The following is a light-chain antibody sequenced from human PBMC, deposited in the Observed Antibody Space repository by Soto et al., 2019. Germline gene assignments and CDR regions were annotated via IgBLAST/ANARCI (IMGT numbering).Light chain of an antibody. CDR2: AAS. CDR1: QGIRNV. J-gene: IGKJ1*01. Sequence: AIQMTQSQSSLSASVGDRVNITCRTSQGIRNVLGWFQQKPGKAPKLLINAASNLQSGVPSRFSGSGSGTDFTLTISSLQPEDFATYYCLQDYNYPRTFGQGTKVEIK. CDR3: LQDYNYPRT. V-gene: IGKV1-6*01.